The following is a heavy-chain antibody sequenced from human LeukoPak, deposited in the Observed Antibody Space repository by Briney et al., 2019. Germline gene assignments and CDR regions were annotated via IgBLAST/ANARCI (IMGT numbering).Heavy chain of an antibody. CDR1: GFTFSSYW. J-gene: IGHJ3*02. V-gene: IGHV3-74*01. Sequence: GGSLRLSCAASGFTFSSYWMHWVRQAPGKGLVWVSNINSDGSSTRYADSVKGRFTISRDNAKNTLYLQMNSLRAEDTAVYYCARDSDFVPTSDAFDIWGQGTMVTVSS. D-gene: IGHD2-8*01. CDR3: ARDSDFVPTSDAFDI. CDR2: INSDGSST.